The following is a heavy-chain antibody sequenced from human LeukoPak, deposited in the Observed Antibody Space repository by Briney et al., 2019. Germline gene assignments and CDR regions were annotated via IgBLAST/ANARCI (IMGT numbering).Heavy chain of an antibody. CDR3: AREVRLGYCSSTSCYDAFDI. CDR2: ISSSGGTT. V-gene: IGHV3-23*01. J-gene: IGHJ3*02. CDR1: GFTFSSYA. Sequence: GGSLRLSCAASGFTFSSYAVNWVRQAPGKGLEWVSAISSSGGTTYYADSVKGRFSISRDNAKNTLYLQMNSLRAEDTAVYYCAREVRLGYCSSTSCYDAFDIWGQGTMVTVSS. D-gene: IGHD2-2*01.